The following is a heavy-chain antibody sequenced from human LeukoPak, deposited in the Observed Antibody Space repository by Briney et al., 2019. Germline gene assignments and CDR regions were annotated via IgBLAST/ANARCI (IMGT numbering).Heavy chain of an antibody. D-gene: IGHD7-27*01. V-gene: IGHV3-53*01. CDR1: GFTVSSNY. J-gene: IGHJ4*02. CDR2: IYSGGST. Sequence: GGSLRLSCAASGFTVSSNYMSWVRQAPGKGLEWVSVIYSGGSTYYADSVKGRFTISRDNSKNTLYLQMNSLRAEDTAVYYCAKAGANWEYYFDYWGQGTLVTVSS. CDR3: AKAGANWEYYFDY.